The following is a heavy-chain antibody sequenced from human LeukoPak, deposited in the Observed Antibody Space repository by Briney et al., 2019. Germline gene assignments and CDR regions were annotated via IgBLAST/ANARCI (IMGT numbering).Heavy chain of an antibody. CDR1: GFTFSSYG. Sequence: GGSLRLSCAASGFTFSSYGMHWVRQAPGKGLEWVAVISYDGSNKYYADSVKGRFTISRDNSKNTLYLQMNSLRAEDTAVYYCAKGYCSSTSCYVSYDYYYYMDVWGKGTTVTVSS. V-gene: IGHV3-30*18. CDR2: ISYDGSNK. D-gene: IGHD2-2*01. J-gene: IGHJ6*03. CDR3: AKGYCSSTSCYVSYDYYYYMDV.